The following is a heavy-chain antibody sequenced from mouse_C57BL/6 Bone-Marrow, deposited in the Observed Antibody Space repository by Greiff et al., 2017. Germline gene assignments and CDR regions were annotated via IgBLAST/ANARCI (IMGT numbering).Heavy chain of an antibody. J-gene: IGHJ2*01. CDR3: AREKDYYGYYFDY. V-gene: IGHV1-69*01. D-gene: IGHD1-1*01. CDR2: LDPSDSYS. Sequence: QVQLQQPGAELVMPGASVKLSCKASGYTFTSYWMHWVKQRPGQGLAWIGELDPSDSYSNYNQKFKGKSTLTVDKSSSTAYMQLSSLTSEDSAVYYCAREKDYYGYYFDYWGQGTTLTVSS. CDR1: GYTFTSYW.